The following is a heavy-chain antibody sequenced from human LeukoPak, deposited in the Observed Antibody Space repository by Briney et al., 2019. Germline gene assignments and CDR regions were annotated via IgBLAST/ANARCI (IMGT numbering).Heavy chain of an antibody. Sequence: GGSLRLSCAASGFTLSSYWMHWVRQAPGKGLVWVSRINSDGSSTSYADSVKGRFTISRDNAKNTLYLQMNSLRAEDTAVYYCARDSLITIVRGAVGTRYYYYGMDVWGQGTTVTVSS. J-gene: IGHJ6*02. D-gene: IGHD3-10*01. CDR3: ARDSLITIVRGAVGTRYYYYGMDV. CDR2: INSDGSST. CDR1: GFTLSSYW. V-gene: IGHV3-74*01.